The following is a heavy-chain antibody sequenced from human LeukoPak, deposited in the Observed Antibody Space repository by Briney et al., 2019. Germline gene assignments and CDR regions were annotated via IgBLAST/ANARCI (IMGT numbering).Heavy chain of an antibody. Sequence: SETLSLTCTVSGGSISSSSYYWGWIRQPPGKGLEWIGSIYYSGSTYYNPSLKSRVTISVDTSKNQFSLKLSSVTAADTAVYYCARDYGSGSYYRYYYYGMDVWGQGTTVTVSS. CDR1: GGSISSSSYY. J-gene: IGHJ6*02. CDR2: IYYSGST. D-gene: IGHD3-10*01. CDR3: ARDYGSGSYYRYYYYGMDV. V-gene: IGHV4-39*07.